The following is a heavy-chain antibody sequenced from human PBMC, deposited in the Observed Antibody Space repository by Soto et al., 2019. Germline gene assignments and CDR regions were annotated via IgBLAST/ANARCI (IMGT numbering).Heavy chain of an antibody. D-gene: IGHD5-18*01. Sequence: PGGSLRLSCAASGFTFTSYAMTWVRQAPGKGLEWLSTISGRGASTYDTDSVKGRFTISRDNSKNMLYLQLNSLRAEDTAVYYCAEAGRGHSYSYYYDCWGQGTLVTVSS. CDR1: GFTFTSYA. V-gene: IGHV3-23*01. J-gene: IGHJ4*02. CDR2: ISGRGAST. CDR3: AEAGRGHSYSYYYDC.